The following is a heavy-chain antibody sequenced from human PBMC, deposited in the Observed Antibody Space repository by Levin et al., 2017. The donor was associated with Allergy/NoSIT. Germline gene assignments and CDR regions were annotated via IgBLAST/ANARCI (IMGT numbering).Heavy chain of an antibody. Sequence: GGSLRLSCAASGFTFSSYGMHWVRQAPGKGLEWVAVIWDDGYKKYYADSVKGRFTISRDNSKNTRYLQMSSRRAEDTAVYYCARVLRFYYYYYMDVWGKGTTVTVSS. CDR1: GFTFSSYG. J-gene: IGHJ6*03. V-gene: IGHV3-33*01. CDR3: ARVLRFYYYYYMDV. D-gene: IGHD5-12*01. CDR2: IWDDGYKK.